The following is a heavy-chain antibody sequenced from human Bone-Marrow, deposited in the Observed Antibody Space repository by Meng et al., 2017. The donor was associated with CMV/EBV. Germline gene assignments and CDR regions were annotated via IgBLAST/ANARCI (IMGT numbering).Heavy chain of an antibody. J-gene: IGHJ5*02. CDR2: INHSGST. CDR3: ARGVGHGYDFAFDP. D-gene: IGHD5-12*01. CDR1: GYSISSGYY. Sequence: GSLRLSCTVSGYSISSGYYWGWIRQPPGKGLEWIGEINHSGSTNYNPSLKSRVTISVDTSKNQFSPKLSSVTAADTAVYYCARGVGHGYDFAFDPWGQGTLVTVSS. V-gene: IGHV4-38-2*02.